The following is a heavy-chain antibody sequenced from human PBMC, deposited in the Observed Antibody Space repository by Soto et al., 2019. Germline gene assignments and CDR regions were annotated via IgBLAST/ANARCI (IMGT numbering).Heavy chain of an antibody. CDR3: ARGGYCSSTSCLFDY. CDR1: GFTFSSYW. D-gene: IGHD2-2*01. V-gene: IGHV3-7*03. CDR2: IKQDGSEK. Sequence: PGGSLRLSCAASGFTFSSYWMSWVRQAPGKGLEWVANIKQDGSEKYYVDSVKGRFTISRDDAKNSLYLQMNSLRAEDTAVYYCARGGYCSSTSCLFDYWGQGTLVTVSS. J-gene: IGHJ4*02.